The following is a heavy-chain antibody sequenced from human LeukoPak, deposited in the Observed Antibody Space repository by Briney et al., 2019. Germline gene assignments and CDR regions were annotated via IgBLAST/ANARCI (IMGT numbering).Heavy chain of an antibody. J-gene: IGHJ4*02. Sequence: KPSETLSLTCTVSGGSIISYYWSWIRQPPGKGLEWIGYIHYSGSTKYNPSLKSRVTISVDTSKNQFSLKLRSVTAADTAVYYCARGVDTEALDYWGQGTLVTVSS. CDR2: IHYSGST. V-gene: IGHV4-59*01. CDR1: GGSIISYY. CDR3: ARGVDTEALDY. D-gene: IGHD5-18*01.